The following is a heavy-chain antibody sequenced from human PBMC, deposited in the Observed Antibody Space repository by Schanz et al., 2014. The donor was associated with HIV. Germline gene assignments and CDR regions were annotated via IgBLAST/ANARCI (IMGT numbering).Heavy chain of an antibody. CDR1: GDTFSSYA. Sequence: QVQLVQSGAEVKKPGSSVKVSCKASGDTFSSYAISWVRQAPGQGLEWMGGIIRIFGSANYAPKFQDKVTITADESTSTAYMELSSLTSDDTAVYFCAGSSEYSSGWYVLWGQGTLVTVSS. J-gene: IGHJ5*02. V-gene: IGHV1-69*01. CDR3: AGSSEYSSGWYVL. CDR2: IIRIFGSA. D-gene: IGHD3-22*01.